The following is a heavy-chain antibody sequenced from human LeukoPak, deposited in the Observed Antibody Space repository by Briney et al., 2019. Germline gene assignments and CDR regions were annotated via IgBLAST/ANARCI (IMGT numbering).Heavy chain of an antibody. D-gene: IGHD1-26*01. CDR1: GYTFTSYY. J-gene: IGHJ3*02. V-gene: IGHV1-46*01. CDR3: ARETAATDAFDI. Sequence: APVKVSCKASGYTFTSYYMHWVRQAPGQGLEWMGIINPSGGSTSYAQKFQGRVTMTRDMSTSTVYMELSSLRSEDTAVYYCARETAATDAFDIWGQGTMVTVSS. CDR2: INPSGGST.